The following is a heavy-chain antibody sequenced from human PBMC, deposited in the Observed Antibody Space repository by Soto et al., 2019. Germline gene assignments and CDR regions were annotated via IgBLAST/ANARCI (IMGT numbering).Heavy chain of an antibody. D-gene: IGHD5-18*01. CDR2: IWYDGSNK. CDR3: ERDDKAMVPFYGIDV. Sequence: PGGSLRLSCAASGFTFSSYGMHWVRQAPGKGLEWVAVIWYDGSNKYYADSVKGRFTISRDNSKNTLYLQMNSLRAEDTAVYYCERDDKAMVPFYGIDVWGQGTTVTVSS. CDR1: GFTFSSYG. V-gene: IGHV3-33*01. J-gene: IGHJ6*02.